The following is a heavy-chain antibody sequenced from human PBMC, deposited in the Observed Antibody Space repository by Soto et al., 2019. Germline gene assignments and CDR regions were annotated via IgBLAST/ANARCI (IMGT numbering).Heavy chain of an antibody. CDR1: GFTFSTYA. CDR2: LTPSGGET. J-gene: IGHJ3*02. CDR3: AHPRGYGVFDAYDI. D-gene: IGHD4-17*01. V-gene: IGHV3-23*01. Sequence: GGSLRLSCVASGFTFSTYAMSWVRQSPGKGLEWVSALTPSGGETYYADSVKGRFTISRDNSMNALYLQMNSLRIEDTAVYYCAHPRGYGVFDAYDIWGQGTMVTVSS.